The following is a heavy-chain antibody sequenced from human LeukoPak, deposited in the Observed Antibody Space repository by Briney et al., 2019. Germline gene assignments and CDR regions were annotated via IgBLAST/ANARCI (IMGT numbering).Heavy chain of an antibody. Sequence: GGSLRLSCAASGFPFSSYAMSWVRQAPGKGVEGVSAISGGGVGTYYADSVRGRFTISRDNSNNTLFLQMNSPRGEDTAIYYCAKDHVTSSWYFGFDYWGRGTLVTVSS. V-gene: IGHV3-23*01. CDR1: GFPFSSYA. CDR2: ISGGGVGT. D-gene: IGHD6-13*01. J-gene: IGHJ4*02. CDR3: AKDHVTSSWYFGFDY.